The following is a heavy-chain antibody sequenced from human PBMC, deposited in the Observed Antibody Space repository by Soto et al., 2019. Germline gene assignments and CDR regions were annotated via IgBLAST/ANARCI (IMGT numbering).Heavy chain of an antibody. CDR2: IYPGDSDT. D-gene: IGHD5-18*01. J-gene: IGHJ4*02. CDR3: ARRSDSTGIQLWAEFDY. Sequence: PGESLKISCKGSGYSFTSYWIGWVRQMPGKGLEWMGIIYPGDSDTRYSPSFQGQVTISADKSISTAYLQWSSLKASDTAMYYCARRSDSTGIQLWAEFDYWGQGTLVTVSS. CDR1: GYSFTSYW. V-gene: IGHV5-51*01.